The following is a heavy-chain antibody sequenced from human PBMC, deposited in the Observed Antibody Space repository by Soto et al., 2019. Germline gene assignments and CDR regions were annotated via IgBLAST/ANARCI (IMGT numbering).Heavy chain of an antibody. CDR2: INDNGDRT. CDR3: AKVRGAGHCRGGSCYYEN. D-gene: IGHD2-15*01. J-gene: IGHJ4*02. Sequence: GGSLRLSCAASGFTFSTYDMRWVRQAPGKGLEWVSAINDNGDRTHYADSVKGRFTISRDNSKNTLYLQMNSLRAEDTAVYYLAKVRGAGHCRGGSCYYENWGQGTLVTVSS. V-gene: IGHV3-23*01. CDR1: GFTFSTYD.